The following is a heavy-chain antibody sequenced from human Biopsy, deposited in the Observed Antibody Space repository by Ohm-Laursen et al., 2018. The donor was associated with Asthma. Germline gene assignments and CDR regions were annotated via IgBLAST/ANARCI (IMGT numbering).Heavy chain of an antibody. J-gene: IGHJ4*02. CDR3: ARAQDYYDSRGYYRSFDY. V-gene: IGHV4-31*03. CDR1: YGSITSGGYY. D-gene: IGHD3-22*01. CDR2: IYYSGST. Sequence: SQTLSLTCTVSYGSITSGGYYWTWIRQHPRKGLEWIGFIYYSGSTYYNPSLKNRVSISIDTSKNRFSLKLSSVTAADTAVYYCARAQDYYDSRGYYRSFDYWGQGTLVTVSS.